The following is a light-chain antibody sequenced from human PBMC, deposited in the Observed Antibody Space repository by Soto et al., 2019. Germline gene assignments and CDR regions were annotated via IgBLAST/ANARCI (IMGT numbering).Light chain of an antibody. J-gene: IGKJ4*01. CDR3: QQSLSSPPT. Sequence: DIQMTQSPSSLSAFVGDRVTISCRASRSVANYLNWYQQKPGKAPKLLIYSASRLQNGVPSRFNGSGSGTDFTLTLSSLQPEDFATYFCQQSLSSPPTFGGGTKVEI. V-gene: IGKV1-39*01. CDR1: RSVANY. CDR2: SAS.